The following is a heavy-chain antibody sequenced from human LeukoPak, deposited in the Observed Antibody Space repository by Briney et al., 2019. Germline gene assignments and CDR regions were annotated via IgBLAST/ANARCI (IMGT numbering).Heavy chain of an antibody. D-gene: IGHD3-3*01. CDR3: GRIAKNYHFLGGPTDYPDF. Sequence: GGSLRLSCAASGFALSSYWMTWVRQAPGKGLEWVANIKEDGSEKYYVDSVKGRFTISRDNAKNSLYLQMRRLRAESTAWNYCGRIAKNYHFLGGPTDYPDFLGQGTLVTVSA. CDR1: GFALSSYW. J-gene: IGHJ4*02. CDR2: IKEDGSEK. V-gene: IGHV3-7*01.